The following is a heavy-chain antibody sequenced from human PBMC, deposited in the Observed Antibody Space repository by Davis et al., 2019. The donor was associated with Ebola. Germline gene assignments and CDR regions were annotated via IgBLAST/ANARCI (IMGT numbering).Heavy chain of an antibody. V-gene: IGHV4-4*02. J-gene: IGHJ3*02. CDR3: ASESTPHGGFDI. D-gene: IGHD2-15*01. Sequence: PGESLTLSCAVSGGSIRSSNWWRWVRQPPGQGLEWIAEIYHSGTTNYNPSLKSRVTISVDTSKNQFSLKLNSVTAADTAVYYCASESTPHGGFDIWGQGTVVTVSS. CDR1: GGSIRSSNW. CDR2: IYHSGTT.